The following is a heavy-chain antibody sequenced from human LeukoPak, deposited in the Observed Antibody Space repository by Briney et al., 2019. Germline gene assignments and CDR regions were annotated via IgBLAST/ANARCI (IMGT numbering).Heavy chain of an antibody. V-gene: IGHV1-3*01. Sequence: RASVKVSCKASGYTFTIYAMHWVRQAPGQRLEWMGWINAGNGNTKYSQKFQGRVTITRDTSASTAYMELSSLRSEDTAVYYCARDETGSSSWYTYFDYWGQGTLVTVSS. J-gene: IGHJ4*02. CDR2: INAGNGNT. D-gene: IGHD6-13*01. CDR1: GYTFTIYA. CDR3: ARDETGSSSWYTYFDY.